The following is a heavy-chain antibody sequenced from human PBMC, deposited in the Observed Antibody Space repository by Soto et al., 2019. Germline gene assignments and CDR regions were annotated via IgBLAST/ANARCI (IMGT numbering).Heavy chain of an antibody. Sequence: GGSLRLSCAASGFTFSSYAMSWVRQAPGKGLEWVSAISGSGGSTYYADSVKGRFTISRDNSKNTLYLQMNSLRAEDTAVYYCARSLAGIRFLEWLFKYYYYGMDVWGQGTTVTVSS. J-gene: IGHJ6*02. CDR3: ARSLAGIRFLEWLFKYYYYGMDV. CDR2: ISGSGGST. D-gene: IGHD3-3*01. V-gene: IGHV3-23*01. CDR1: GFTFSSYA.